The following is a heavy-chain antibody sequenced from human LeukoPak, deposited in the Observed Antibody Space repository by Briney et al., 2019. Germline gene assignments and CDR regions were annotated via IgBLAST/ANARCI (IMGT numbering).Heavy chain of an antibody. CDR1: GFTFDDYA. CDR3: AKDFRRMTTVTSGAYFHY. V-gene: IGHV3-43D*04. D-gene: IGHD4-17*01. CDR2: INSDGSST. J-gene: IGHJ4*02. Sequence: GGSLRLSCAASGFTFDDYAMHWVRQAPGKGLEWVSRINSDGSSTSYADSVKGRFTISRDNAKNSLYLEMNSLRAEDTALYYCAKDFRRMTTVTSGAYFHYWGQGTLVTVSS.